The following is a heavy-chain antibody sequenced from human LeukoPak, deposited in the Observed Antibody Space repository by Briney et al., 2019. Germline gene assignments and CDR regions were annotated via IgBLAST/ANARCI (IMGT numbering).Heavy chain of an antibody. CDR3: ARDPSTVTTRHLDY. V-gene: IGHV1-2*02. J-gene: IGHJ4*02. CDR1: GYTFTDNY. D-gene: IGHD4-17*01. Sequence: ASVKVSCKASGYTFTDNYMHWVRQAPGQGLEWMGWINPNSGGTNYAQKFQGRVTMTRDTSISTAYMELSRLRSDDTAMYYCARDPSTVTTRHLDYWGQGTLVTVSS. CDR2: INPNSGGT.